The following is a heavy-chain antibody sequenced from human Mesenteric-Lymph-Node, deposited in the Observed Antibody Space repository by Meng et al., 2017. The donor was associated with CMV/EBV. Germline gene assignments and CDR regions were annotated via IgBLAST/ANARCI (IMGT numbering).Heavy chain of an antibody. CDR3: ARRAWGDSGWYFDY. CDR2: INDGGNT. V-gene: IGHV4-34*01. D-gene: IGHD2-21*02. CDR1: GGSFSGYY. Sequence: SETLSLTCAVYGGSFSGYYWSWIRQPPGKGLEWIGEINDGGNTNYNPSLKSRVTISVDTSKNQFSLNLRSVTAADTTVYYCARRAWGDSGWYFDYWVQGTLVTVSS. J-gene: IGHJ4*02.